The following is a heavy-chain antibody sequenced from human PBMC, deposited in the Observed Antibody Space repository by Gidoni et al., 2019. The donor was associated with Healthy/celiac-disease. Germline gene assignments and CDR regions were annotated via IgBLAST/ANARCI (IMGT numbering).Heavy chain of an antibody. V-gene: IGHV3-30-3*01. CDR3: AREMGARFDY. CDR1: GFTFSSYA. D-gene: IGHD1-26*01. J-gene: IGHJ4*02. CDR2: ISYDGSNK. Sequence: QVQLVESGGGVVQPGRSLRLSCAASGFTFSSYAMHWVRQAPGKGLEWVAVISYDGSNKYYADSVKGRFTISRDNSKNTLYLQMNSLRAEDTAVYYCAREMGARFDYWGQGTLVTVSS.